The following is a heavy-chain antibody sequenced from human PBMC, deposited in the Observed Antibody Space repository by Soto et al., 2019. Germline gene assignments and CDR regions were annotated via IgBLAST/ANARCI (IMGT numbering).Heavy chain of an antibody. CDR1: DGYINRRSYY. J-gene: IGHJ1*01. Sequence: SETLSLTCSVSDGYINRRSYYWGWIRQSPGKGLEWIGRVYCSGNTYYNPSLKSRVTISVDTSKTHFSLKLTSVAVADNAIYYCTRHKRSDYVQGYFQYWSQGTLVTVSS. V-gene: IGHV4-39*01. CDR3: TRHKRSDYVQGYFQY. D-gene: IGHD4-17*01. CDR2: VYCSGNT.